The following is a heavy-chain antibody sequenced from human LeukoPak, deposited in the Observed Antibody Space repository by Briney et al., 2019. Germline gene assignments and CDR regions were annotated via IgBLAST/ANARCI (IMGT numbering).Heavy chain of an antibody. V-gene: IGHV3-23*01. CDR3: AKDPSRIYDSSGYYWSYYFDY. CDR1: GFTFSSYV. CDR2: ISGRGSST. Sequence: GGSLRLSCAASGFTFSSYVMSWVRQAPGKGLEWVSGISGRGSSTYYADSVKGRFTIARDNSKNTLYLQMNSLRAEDTAVYYCAKDPSRIYDSSGYYWSYYFDYWGQGTLVTVSS. D-gene: IGHD3-22*01. J-gene: IGHJ4*02.